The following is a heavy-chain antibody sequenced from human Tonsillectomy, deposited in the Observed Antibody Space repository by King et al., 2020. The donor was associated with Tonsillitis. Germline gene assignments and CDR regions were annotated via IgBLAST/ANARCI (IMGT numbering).Heavy chain of an antibody. V-gene: IGHV3-9*01. J-gene: IGHJ4*02. CDR1: GFTFDDYA. D-gene: IGHD2-2*01. CDR3: ANGGSATSLFDY. Sequence: VQLVESGGGLVQPGRSLRLSCAASGFTFDDYAMHWVRQAPGKGLEWGSGISWNSNYIAYADSVNGRFTISRDNAKNSLYLQMHSLRAEDSAFYYCANGGSATSLFDYWGQGTLVTVSS. CDR2: ISWNSNYI.